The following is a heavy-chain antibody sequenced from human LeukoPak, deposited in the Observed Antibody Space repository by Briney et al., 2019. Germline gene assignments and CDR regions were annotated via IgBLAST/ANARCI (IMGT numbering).Heavy chain of an antibody. Sequence: SCKASGFTFSSYAMHWVRQAPSKGLEWVAVISYDGSNKYYADSVKGRFTISRDNAKNSLYLQMNSLRAEDTAVYYCARDADFDYWGQGTLVTVSS. V-gene: IGHV3-30-3*01. CDR1: GFTFSSYA. CDR2: ISYDGSNK. J-gene: IGHJ4*02. CDR3: ARDADFDY.